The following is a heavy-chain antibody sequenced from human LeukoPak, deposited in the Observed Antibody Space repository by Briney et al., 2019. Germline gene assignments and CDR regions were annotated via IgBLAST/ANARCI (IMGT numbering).Heavy chain of an antibody. J-gene: IGHJ5*02. CDR1: GYNFNNYW. CDR2: IYPGDSDT. V-gene: IGHV5-51*01. CDR3: ARLVKPGATLNWLDP. Sequence: PGESLKISCEGSGYNFNNYWIAWVSQMPGKGLEWMGIIYPGDSDTRYSPSFQGQVTISADKSIGTAYPQWRSLKASDSAMYYCARLVKPGATLNWLDPWGQGTLVTVSS. D-gene: IGHD2-2*01.